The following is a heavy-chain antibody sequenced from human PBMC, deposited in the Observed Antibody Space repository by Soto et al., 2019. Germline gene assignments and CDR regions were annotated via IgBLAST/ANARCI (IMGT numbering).Heavy chain of an antibody. CDR3: AKGSSYDDFWSGYFGMDV. CDR2: ISYDGSNK. D-gene: IGHD3-3*01. CDR1: GFTFSSYG. Sequence: GGSLRLSCAAFGFTFSSYGMHWVRQAPGKXLEWVAVISYDGSNKYYADSVKGRFTISRDNSKNTLYLQMNSLRAEDTAVYYCAKGSSYDDFWSGYFGMDVWGQGTTVTVSS. J-gene: IGHJ6*02. V-gene: IGHV3-30*18.